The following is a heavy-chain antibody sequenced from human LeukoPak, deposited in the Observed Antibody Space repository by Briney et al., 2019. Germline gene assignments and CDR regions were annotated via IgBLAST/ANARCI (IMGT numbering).Heavy chain of an antibody. J-gene: IGHJ4*02. Sequence: GGSLRLSCAASGFTFSIFWVNWVRQAPGKGLEWVANINQDGSQKYYVDSVKGRFTISRDNSKNTLYLQMNSLRAEDTAVYYCAKVDTAMVTGPIDYWGQGTLVTVSS. CDR1: GFTFSIFW. D-gene: IGHD5-18*01. CDR3: AKVDTAMVTGPIDY. V-gene: IGHV3-7*01. CDR2: INQDGSQK.